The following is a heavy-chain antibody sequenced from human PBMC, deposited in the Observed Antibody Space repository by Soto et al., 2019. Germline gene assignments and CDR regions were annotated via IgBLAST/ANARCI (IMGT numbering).Heavy chain of an antibody. CDR2: INSDGSIT. J-gene: IGHJ4*02. CDR1: GFTFSSYW. D-gene: IGHD3-16*02. Sequence: PGGSLRLSCAASGFTFSSYWMHWVRQVPEKGLVWVSRINSDGSITNSADAVKGRFTISRDNVKNTLYLQMNSLSADDTAVYYCVRYPRSVGGSYRPYYWGQGTLVTVSS. V-gene: IGHV3-74*01. CDR3: VRYPRSVGGSYRPYY.